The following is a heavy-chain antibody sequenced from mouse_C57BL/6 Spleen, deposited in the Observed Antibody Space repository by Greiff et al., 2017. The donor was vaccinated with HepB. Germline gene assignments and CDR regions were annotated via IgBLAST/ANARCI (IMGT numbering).Heavy chain of an antibody. J-gene: IGHJ2*01. D-gene: IGHD1-1*01. V-gene: IGHV5-17*01. CDR2: ISSGSSTI. CDR3: AREPPVAGDYFDY. Sequence: EVKLVESGGGLVKPGGSLKLSCAASGFTFSDYGMHWVRQAPEKGLEWVAYISSGSSTIYYADTVKGRFTISRDNAKNTLFLQMTSLRSEDTAMYYCAREPPVAGDYFDYWGQGTTLTVSS. CDR1: GFTFSDYG.